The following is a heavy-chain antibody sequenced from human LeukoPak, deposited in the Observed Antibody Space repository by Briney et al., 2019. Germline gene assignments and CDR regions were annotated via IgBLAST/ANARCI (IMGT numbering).Heavy chain of an antibody. V-gene: IGHV4-59*01. Sequence: SETLSLTCTVSGGSISSYYWSWVRQPPGRGMEWIGFIYYSGSTNYNPSLKSRVTISVDTSKNQFSQRLSSVTAADTAVYYCASPGIVAAGTDRGFDYWGQGTLVTVSS. CDR1: GGSISSYY. CDR2: IYYSGST. J-gene: IGHJ4*02. D-gene: IGHD6-13*01. CDR3: ASPGIVAAGTDRGFDY.